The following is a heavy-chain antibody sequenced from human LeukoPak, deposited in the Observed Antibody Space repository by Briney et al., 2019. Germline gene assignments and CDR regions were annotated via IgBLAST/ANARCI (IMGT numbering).Heavy chain of an antibody. J-gene: IGHJ3*02. V-gene: IGHV3-30*18. D-gene: IGHD5-18*01. CDR1: GFTFSSYD. CDR2: ISYDGSNK. CDR3: AKGGYGIQLWWAFDI. Sequence: GRSLRLSCAASGFTFSSYDMHWVRQAPGKGLEWVALISYDGSNKYYADSVKGRFTISRDSSKSTLYLQMNSLRPEDTAIYYCAKGGYGIQLWWAFDIWGQGTMVTVSS.